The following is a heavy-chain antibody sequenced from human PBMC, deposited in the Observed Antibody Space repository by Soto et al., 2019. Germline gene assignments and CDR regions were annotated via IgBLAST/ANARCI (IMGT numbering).Heavy chain of an antibody. D-gene: IGHD3-10*01. CDR3: ARDRGAWPYSFDY. V-gene: IGHV3-23*01. Sequence: GGSLRLSCAASGFAFSGYALGWVRQAPGKGLEWVSAITGGGGVTYYADSVKGRFTISRDNSKNTLFLQINSLRAEDTAIYYCARDRGAWPYSFDYWGQGTLVTVSS. CDR1: GFAFSGYA. CDR2: ITGGGGVT. J-gene: IGHJ4*02.